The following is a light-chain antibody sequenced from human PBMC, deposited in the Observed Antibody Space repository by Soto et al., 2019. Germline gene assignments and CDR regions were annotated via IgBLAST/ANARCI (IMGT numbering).Light chain of an antibody. CDR3: AAWDDSLNGYV. J-gene: IGLJ1*01. CDR2: NNN. CDR1: TSNIGTNA. V-gene: IGLV1-44*01. Sequence: QSVLTQPPSASGTPGQRGTISCSGGTSNIGTNAVNWYQQLPGTAPKLLIYNNNQRPSGVPDRVSGSKSGTSASLAISGLQSEDEADYYCAAWDDSLNGYVFGTGSKRTVL.